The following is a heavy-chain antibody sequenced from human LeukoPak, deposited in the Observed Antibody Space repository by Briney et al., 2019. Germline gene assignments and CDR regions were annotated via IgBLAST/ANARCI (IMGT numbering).Heavy chain of an antibody. CDR1: GYTFTSYY. V-gene: IGHV1-46*01. CDR3: ARARLLELRGLALGY. J-gene: IGHJ4*02. D-gene: IGHD1-7*01. Sequence: ASVKVSCKASGYTFTSYYMHWVRQAPGRGLEWMGIINPSGGSTSYAQKFQGRVTMTRDTSTSTVYMELSGLRSEDTAVYYCARARLLELRGLALGYWGQGTLVTVSS. CDR2: INPSGGST.